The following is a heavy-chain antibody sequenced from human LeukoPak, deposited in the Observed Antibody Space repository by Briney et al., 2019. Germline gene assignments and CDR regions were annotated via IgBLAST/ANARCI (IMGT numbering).Heavy chain of an antibody. D-gene: IGHD3-3*01. CDR1: GGSISSGDYY. J-gene: IGHJ4*02. Sequence: SETLSLTCTVSGGSISSGDYYWSWIRQPPGTGLEWIGYIYYSGSTYYNPSLKSRVTISVDTSKNQFSLKLSSVTAADTAVYYCARGRSYDFWSGYYTVRYFDYWGQGTLVTVSS. CDR3: ARGRSYDFWSGYYTVRYFDY. CDR2: IYYSGST. V-gene: IGHV4-30-4*01.